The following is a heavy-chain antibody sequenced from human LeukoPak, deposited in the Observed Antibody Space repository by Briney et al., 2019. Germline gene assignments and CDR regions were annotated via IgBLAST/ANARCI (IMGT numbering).Heavy chain of an antibody. J-gene: IGHJ1*01. CDR3: ARDPRGEYCTNGVCSKTTPQIFQH. D-gene: IGHD2-8*01. Sequence: PGGSLRLSCAASGFTFSSYSMNWVRQAPGKGLEWVSYISSSSSTIYYADSAKGRFTISRDNAKNSLYLQMNSLRAEDTAVYYCARDPRGEYCTNGVCSKTTPQIFQHWGQGTLVTVSS. V-gene: IGHV3-48*01. CDR1: GFTFSSYS. CDR2: ISSSSSTI.